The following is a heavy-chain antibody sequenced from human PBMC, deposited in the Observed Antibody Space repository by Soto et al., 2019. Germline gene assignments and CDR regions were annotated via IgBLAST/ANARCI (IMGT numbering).Heavy chain of an antibody. CDR2: ISYTGNT. D-gene: IGHD6-19*01. V-gene: IGHV4-61*01. CDR3: ANYYSGGYYFDY. CDR1: GDSVSRGRYF. J-gene: IGHJ4*02. Sequence: QVQLQESGPGLVKPSETLSVTCIVSGDSVSRGRYFWNWIRQPPGKGLEWIGNISYTGNTNYSPSLQSRVTISLDASKNQFSLHLTSVTAADTAVYYCANYYSGGYYFDYWGQGILVTVSS.